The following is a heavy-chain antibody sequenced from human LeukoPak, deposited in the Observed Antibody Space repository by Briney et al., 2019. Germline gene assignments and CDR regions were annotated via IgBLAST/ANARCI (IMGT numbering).Heavy chain of an antibody. V-gene: IGHV1-69*13. CDR3: ARSPYYYDSSGYTFDY. Sequence: SVKVSCKASGGTFSSYAISWVRQAPGQGLEWMAGIIPIFGTANYAQKFQGRVTITADESTSTAYMELSSLRSEDAAVYYCARSPYYYDSSGYTFDYWGQGTLVVVSS. CDR1: GGTFSSYA. J-gene: IGHJ4*02. CDR2: IIPIFGTA. D-gene: IGHD3-22*01.